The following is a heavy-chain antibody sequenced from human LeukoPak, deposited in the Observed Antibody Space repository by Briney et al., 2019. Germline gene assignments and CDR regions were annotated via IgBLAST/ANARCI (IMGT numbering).Heavy chain of an antibody. CDR2: ISYDGSNK. CDR1: GFTFSSYG. CDR3: AREWRKITMTRPRDY. J-gene: IGHJ4*02. D-gene: IGHD3-22*01. V-gene: IGHV3-30*03. Sequence: GGSLRLSCAASGFTFSSYGMHWVHQAPGKGLEWVAVISYDGSNKYYADSVKGRFTISRDNSKNTLYLQMNSLRAEDTAVYYCAREWRKITMTRPRDYWGQGTLVTVSS.